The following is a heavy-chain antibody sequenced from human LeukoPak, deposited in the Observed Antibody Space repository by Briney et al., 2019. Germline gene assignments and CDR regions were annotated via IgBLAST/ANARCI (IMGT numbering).Heavy chain of an antibody. CDR3: ARENADVGYYYYGMDV. J-gene: IGHJ6*02. Sequence: PSETLSLTCTVSGGSISSGDYYWSWIRQPPGKGLEWIGYIYYSGSTNYNPSLKSRVTISVNTSKNQFSLKLSSVTAADTAVYYCARENADVGYYYYGMDVWGQGTTVTVSS. CDR2: IYYSGST. V-gene: IGHV4-61*08. CDR1: GGSISSGDYY.